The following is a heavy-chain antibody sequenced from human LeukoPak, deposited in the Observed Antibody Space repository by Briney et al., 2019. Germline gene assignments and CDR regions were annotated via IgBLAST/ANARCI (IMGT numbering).Heavy chain of an antibody. CDR2: ITGHGDTT. D-gene: IGHD3-22*01. V-gene: IGHV3-23*01. Sequence: GGSLRLSCAASGFSFSNYGMNWVRQAPGKGLEWVSGITGHGDTTYYADSVKGRFTISRDNSRNTVYLQMNSLRAEDTAVYYCARDSTRYYYDSSGYFLFDYWGQGTLVTVSS. J-gene: IGHJ4*02. CDR3: ARDSTRYYYDSSGYFLFDY. CDR1: GFSFSNYG.